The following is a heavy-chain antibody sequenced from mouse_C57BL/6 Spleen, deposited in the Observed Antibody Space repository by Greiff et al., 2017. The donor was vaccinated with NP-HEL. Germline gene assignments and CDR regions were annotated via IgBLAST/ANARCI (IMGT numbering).Heavy chain of an antibody. V-gene: IGHV1-69*01. J-gene: IGHJ1*03. CDR3: ARYTTVVAPWYFDV. D-gene: IGHD1-1*01. CDR2: IDPSDSYT. Sequence: ESGAELVMPGASVKLSCKASGYTFTSYWMHWVKQRPGQGLEWIGEIDPSDSYTNYNQKFKGKSTLTVDKSSSTAYMQLSSLTSEDSAVYYCARYTTVVAPWYFDVWGTGTTVTVSS. CDR1: GYTFTSYW.